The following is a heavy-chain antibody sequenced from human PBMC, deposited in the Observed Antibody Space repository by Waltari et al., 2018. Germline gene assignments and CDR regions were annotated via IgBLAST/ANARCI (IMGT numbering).Heavy chain of an antibody. CDR1: GYTLAGLS. CDR3: HLTGRNIVLVGGSPSFYSYMDV. D-gene: IGHD2-15*01. Sequence: QVQVEQSGSEVKRPGASVRVSCTVPGYTLAGLSIDWVRQVPAKGLEWMGRLDREDGETTYAQHFQGRITVTEDTSTNTAYMGLRTLVSDDTAVYFCHLTGRNIVLVGGSPSFYSYMDVWGRGTTVTVS. J-gene: IGHJ6*03. CDR2: LDREDGET. V-gene: IGHV1-24*01.